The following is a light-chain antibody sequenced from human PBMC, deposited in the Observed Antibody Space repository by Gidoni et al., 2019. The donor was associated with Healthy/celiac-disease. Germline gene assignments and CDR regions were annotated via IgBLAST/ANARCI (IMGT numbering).Light chain of an antibody. CDR2: GAS. Sequence: EIVLTQSPGTVSLSPGESATLSCRASQRVGSNYLAWFQQKPGQAPRLLIDGASNRVAGTPNRFSGSGSGTHFTLAINRLEPEDCAVYFCQQYGRSPRTFGQGTKVEFK. CDR3: QQYGRSPRT. CDR1: QRVGSNY. J-gene: IGKJ1*01. V-gene: IGKV3-20*01.